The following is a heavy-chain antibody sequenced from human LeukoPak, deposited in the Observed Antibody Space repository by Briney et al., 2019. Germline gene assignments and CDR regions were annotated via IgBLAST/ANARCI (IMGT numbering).Heavy chain of an antibody. CDR2: IYYSGST. CDR1: GGSISSGDHY. J-gene: IGHJ4*02. V-gene: IGHV4-30-4*08. D-gene: IGHD3-10*01. CDR3: ARALSYYYGSGSLGFDY. Sequence: SENLSLTCTVSGGSISSGDHYWNWIRQPPGKGLEWIGYIYYSGSTYYNPSLKSRVTISVDTSKNQFSLKLSSVTAADTAVYYYARALSYYYGSGSLGFDYWGQGTLVTVSS.